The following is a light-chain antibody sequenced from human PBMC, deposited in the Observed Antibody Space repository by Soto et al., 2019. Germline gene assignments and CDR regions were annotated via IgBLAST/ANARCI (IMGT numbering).Light chain of an antibody. CDR1: QSVSTN. CDR2: EVS. CDR3: MQSTQLPPT. Sequence: EIEMTQSPATLPVSPGERATLSCRASQSVSTNLAWYLQKPGQSPQLLIYEVSTRVSGVPDRFSGSGSGTDFTLEISRVETDDVGIYYCMQSTQLPPTFGQGTRLGIE. V-gene: IGKV3-15*01. J-gene: IGKJ5*01.